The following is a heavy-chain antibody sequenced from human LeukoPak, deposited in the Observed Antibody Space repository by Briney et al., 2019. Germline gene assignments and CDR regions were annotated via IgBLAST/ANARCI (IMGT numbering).Heavy chain of an antibody. Sequence: GSLRLSCAASGFIFNKHAMSWVRQAPGKGLEWVSGLSGSGSSTDYADSVKGRFTVSRDNSKNTLFLQMNSLRAEDTAIYSCAKERDXGPADYWGQG. V-gene: IGHV3-23*01. J-gene: IGHJ4*02. CDR3: AKERDXGPADY. CDR2: LSGSGSST. CDR1: GFIFNKHA. D-gene: IGHD2-21*02.